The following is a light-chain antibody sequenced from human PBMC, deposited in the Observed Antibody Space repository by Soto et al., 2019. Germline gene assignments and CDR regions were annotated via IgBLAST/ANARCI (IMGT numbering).Light chain of an antibody. J-gene: IGKJ4*01. V-gene: IGKV1-5*03. CDR2: KAS. Sequence: DIQMTQSPSTLSASIGDRVTITCRASQSINSWLAWYQQKPGKAPKLLIYKASGLENGVPSRFSGSGSGTDFTLTISSLQPDDFATYYCQQYESYSPLTFGGGTKVDIK. CDR3: QQYESYSPLT. CDR1: QSINSW.